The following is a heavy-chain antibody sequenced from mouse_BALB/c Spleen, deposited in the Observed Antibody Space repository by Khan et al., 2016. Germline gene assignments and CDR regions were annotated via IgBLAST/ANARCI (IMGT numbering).Heavy chain of an antibody. Sequence: QIQLVQSGPELKKPGETVKISCKASGYTFTNYGMNWVKQAPGKGLKWMGWINTNTGEPTYAEEFKGHFVFSLETSASTAYLHINNLKNEDTATYFFAEDYYGINWFAYWGQGTLVTVSA. CDR2: INTNTGEP. V-gene: IGHV9-3*02. CDR1: GYTFTNYG. J-gene: IGHJ3*01. D-gene: IGHD1-1*01. CDR3: AEDYYGINWFAY.